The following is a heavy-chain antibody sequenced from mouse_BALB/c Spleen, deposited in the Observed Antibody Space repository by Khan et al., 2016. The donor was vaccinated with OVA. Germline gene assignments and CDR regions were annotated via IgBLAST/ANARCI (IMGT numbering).Heavy chain of an antibody. J-gene: IGHJ3*01. CDR2: INPGSGDT. V-gene: IGHV1-54*01. CDR3: ARSGYGFGAY. CDR1: GYAFSDYL. D-gene: IGHD3-2*02. Sequence: QVQLKQSGTELVRPGTSLKVSCKASGYAFSDYLIEWLKQRPGQGLEWIGMINPGSGDTKFNEKFKGKAVLTADKSSRTAYMQLSSLTFDDSAVYFCARSGYGFGAYWGQGTLVTVSA.